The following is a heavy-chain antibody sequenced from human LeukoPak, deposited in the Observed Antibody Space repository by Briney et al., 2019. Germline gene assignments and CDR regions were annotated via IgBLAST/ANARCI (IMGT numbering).Heavy chain of an antibody. Sequence: SETLSLTCTVSGGSISSGSYFWGWIRQPPGMGLQWIGSFYYSGSTYYSPSLKSRLTISVDTSKNQFSLKLSSVTAADTAVYYCARESRDVETEGFDYWGQGTLVTVSS. CDR3: ARESRDVETEGFDY. CDR2: FYYSGST. D-gene: IGHD5-24*01. V-gene: IGHV4-39*02. J-gene: IGHJ4*02. CDR1: GGSISSGSYF.